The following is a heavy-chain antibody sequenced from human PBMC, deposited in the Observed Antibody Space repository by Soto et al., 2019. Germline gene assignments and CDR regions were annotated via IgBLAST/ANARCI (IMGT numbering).Heavy chain of an antibody. D-gene: IGHD4-17*01. CDR2: VSHDGRNT. J-gene: IGHJ5*02. CDR3: ARDSLDYGDYPYNWFDP. Sequence: GGSLRLSCAASGFTFSDYAMHWVRQAPGKGLEWVAVVSHDGRNTHYADSVKGRFTISRDNSKNTLYLQMNSLRAEDTAVYYCARDSLDYGDYPYNWFDPWVQGTLVTVSS. V-gene: IGHV3-30*03. CDR1: GFTFSDYA.